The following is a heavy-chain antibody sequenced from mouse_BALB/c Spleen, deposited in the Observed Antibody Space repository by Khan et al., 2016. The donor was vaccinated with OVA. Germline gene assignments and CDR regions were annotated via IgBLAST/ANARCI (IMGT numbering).Heavy chain of an antibody. CDR1: GYTFTRSW. CDR2: IYPGNSDT. J-gene: IGHJ3*01. D-gene: IGHD4-1*01. CDR3: TRRNWDVAGFAY. V-gene: IGHV1-5*01. Sequence: VQLKQSGTVLARPGASVKMSCKASGYTFTRSWMHWVKQRPGQGLEWIGAIYPGNSDTNYNEKFKGKAKLTAVTSTSTAYMELSSLTNEDSAVYYCTRRNWDVAGFAYWGQGTLVTVSA.